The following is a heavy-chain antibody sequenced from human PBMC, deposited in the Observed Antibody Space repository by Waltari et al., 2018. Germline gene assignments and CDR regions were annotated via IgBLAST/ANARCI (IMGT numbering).Heavy chain of an antibody. CDR3: ARDSSVDYFDY. J-gene: IGHJ4*02. Sequence: EVQLVESGGGLVQPGRSLRLSCAASGFTFDDYAMPWVRQAPGKGLEWVSGISWNSGSIGYADSVKGRFTISRDNSKNTLYLQMNSLRAEDTAVYYCARDSSVDYFDYWGQGTLVTVSS. D-gene: IGHD6-19*01. CDR1: GFTFDDYA. V-gene: IGHV3-9*01. CDR2: ISWNSGSI.